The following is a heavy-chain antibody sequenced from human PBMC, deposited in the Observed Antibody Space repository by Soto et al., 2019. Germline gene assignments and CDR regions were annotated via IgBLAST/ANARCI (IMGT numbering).Heavy chain of an antibody. V-gene: IGHV3-33*01. D-gene: IGHD6-6*01. CDR1: GFTFSSYG. Sequence: QVQLVESGGGVVQPGRSLRLSCAASGFTFSSYGMHWVRQAPGKGLEWVAVIWYDGSNKYYADSVKGRFTISRDNSKNTLYLQMNSLRAEDTAVYYCARDGAARSYYYYGMDVWGQGTTVTVSS. J-gene: IGHJ6*02. CDR3: ARDGAARSYYYYGMDV. CDR2: IWYDGSNK.